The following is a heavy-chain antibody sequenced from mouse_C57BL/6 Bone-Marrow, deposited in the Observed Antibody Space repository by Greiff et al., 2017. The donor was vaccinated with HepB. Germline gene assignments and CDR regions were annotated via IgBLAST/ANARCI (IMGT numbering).Heavy chain of an antibody. Sequence: EVHLVESGGGLVKPGGSLKLSCAASGFTFSDYGMHWVRQAPEKGLECVAYISSGSSTIYYADTVKGRFTISRDNAKNTLFLQITSLRSEDTAMYYCARPNYYGSSWWYFDYWGQGTTLTVSS. V-gene: IGHV5-17*01. J-gene: IGHJ2*01. CDR3: ARPNYYGSSWWYFDY. CDR1: GFTFSDYG. D-gene: IGHD1-1*01. CDR2: ISSGSSTI.